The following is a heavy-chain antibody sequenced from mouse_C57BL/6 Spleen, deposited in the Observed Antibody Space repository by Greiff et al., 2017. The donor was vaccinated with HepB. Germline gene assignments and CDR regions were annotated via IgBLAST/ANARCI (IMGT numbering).Heavy chain of an antibody. CDR2: IDPSDSYT. CDR3: ARKGSPMDY. CDR1: GYTFTSYW. Sequence: QVQLKQPGAELVMPGASVKLSCKASGYTFTSYWMHWVKQRPGQGLEWIGEIDPSDSYTNYNQKFKGKSTLTVDKSSSTAYMQLSSLTSEDSAVYYCARKGSPMDYWGQGTSVTVSS. V-gene: IGHV1-69*01. J-gene: IGHJ4*01.